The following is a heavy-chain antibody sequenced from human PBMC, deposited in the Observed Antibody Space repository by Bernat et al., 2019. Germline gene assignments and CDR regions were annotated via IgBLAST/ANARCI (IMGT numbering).Heavy chain of an antibody. CDR3: AKVSGDYARGGFDY. J-gene: IGHJ4*02. V-gene: IGHV3-30*18. CDR2: VSFDGNHK. Sequence: QVQLVESGGGVGQPGRSLSLSFAASGFTFSRYGMDWVRQAPGKGPEWVAVVSFDGNHKYYAEYMRGRFIISRDNSKNTLYLQMNSLRPEDTALYYCAKVSGDYARGGFDYWGQGTLVTVYS. D-gene: IGHD4-17*01. CDR1: GFTFSRYG.